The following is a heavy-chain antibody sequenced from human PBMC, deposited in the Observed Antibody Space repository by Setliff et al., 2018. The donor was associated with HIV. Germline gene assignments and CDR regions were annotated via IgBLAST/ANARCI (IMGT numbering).Heavy chain of an antibody. CDR1: GESFTDYY. V-gene: IGHV4-34*01. D-gene: IGHD4-17*01. CDR2: INHSGGT. Sequence: SETLSLTCAVSGESFTDYYWSWIRQSPGKGLEWIGEINHSGGTNYNPSLKSRVTISVDTTKNQFSLKVKSVTAADTAVYYCARVHSTVTSRKIHHHGLDVWGQGTTVTVSS. J-gene: IGHJ6*02. CDR3: ARVHSTVTSRKIHHHGLDV.